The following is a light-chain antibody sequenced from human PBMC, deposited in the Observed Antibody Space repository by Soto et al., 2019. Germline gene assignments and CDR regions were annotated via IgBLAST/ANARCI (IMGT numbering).Light chain of an antibody. CDR3: CSYAGYGKVI. Sequence: QSALTQPASVSGSPGQSITISCTGTSSDVGSYNLVSWYQQHPGKAPKLMIYEGNKRPSGVSNRFSGSRSGNTASLTISGLQAEDEADYYCCSYAGYGKVIFGGGTKLTV. V-gene: IGLV2-23*01. J-gene: IGLJ2*01. CDR2: EGN. CDR1: SSDVGSYNL.